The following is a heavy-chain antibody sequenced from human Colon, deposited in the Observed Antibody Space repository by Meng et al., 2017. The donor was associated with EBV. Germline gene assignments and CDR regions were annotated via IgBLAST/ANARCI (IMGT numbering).Heavy chain of an antibody. Sequence: QMRPLESAPERVTPSGALSLTWAGSGGSMDRDNWWNWVRQTPGNGLEWIGEISHSGTTNYNPSLKSRVTISIDKSKNQFSLKLTSVTAADTAVYYCARDYYASGFVFDLWGQGTLVTVSS. CDR2: ISHSGTT. V-gene: IGHV4-4*02. J-gene: IGHJ5*02. D-gene: IGHD3-10*01. CDR1: GGSMDRDNW. CDR3: ARDYYASGFVFDL.